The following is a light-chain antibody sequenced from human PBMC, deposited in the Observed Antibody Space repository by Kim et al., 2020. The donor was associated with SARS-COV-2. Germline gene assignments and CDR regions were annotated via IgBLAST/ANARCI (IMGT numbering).Light chain of an antibody. CDR3: QTWGTGIQV. V-gene: IGLV4-69*01. J-gene: IGLJ3*02. CDR1: SGHSSYA. Sequence: QLVLTQSPSASASLGASVKLTCTLSSGHSSYAIAWHQQQPEKGPRYLMKLNSDGSHSKGDGIPYRFSGSSSGAERYLTISSLQSEDEADYYCQTWGTGIQVFGGGTKLTVL. CDR2: LNSDGSH.